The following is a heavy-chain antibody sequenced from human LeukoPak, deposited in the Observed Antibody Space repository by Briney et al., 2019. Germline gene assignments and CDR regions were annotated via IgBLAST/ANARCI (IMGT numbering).Heavy chain of an antibody. V-gene: IGHV4-59*01. J-gene: IGHJ6*03. D-gene: IGHD6-6*01. CDR3: ASYRRWYSSSTVGAYYYMDV. CDR1: GGSISSYY. CDR2: IYYSGST. Sequence: SETLSLTCPVSGGSISSYYWSWIRQSPGKGLEWIGYIYYSGSTNYNPSLKSRVTISVDTSKNQFSLKLSSVTAADTAVYYCASYRRWYSSSTVGAYYYMDVWGKGTTVTVSS.